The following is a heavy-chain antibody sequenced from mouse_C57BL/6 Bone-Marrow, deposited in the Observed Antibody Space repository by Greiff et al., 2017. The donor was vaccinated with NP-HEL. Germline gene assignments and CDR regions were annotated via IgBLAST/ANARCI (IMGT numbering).Heavy chain of an antibody. CDR3: ARYDYHPVYFDY. D-gene: IGHD2-12*01. J-gene: IGHJ2*01. Sequence: QVQLQQPGAELVKPGASVKLSCKASGYTFTSYWMHWVKQRPGQGLEWIGMIHPNSGSTNYNEKFKSKATLTVDKSSSTAYMQLSSLTSEDSAVYYCARYDYHPVYFDYWGQGTTLTVSS. CDR1: GYTFTSYW. V-gene: IGHV1-64*01. CDR2: IHPNSGST.